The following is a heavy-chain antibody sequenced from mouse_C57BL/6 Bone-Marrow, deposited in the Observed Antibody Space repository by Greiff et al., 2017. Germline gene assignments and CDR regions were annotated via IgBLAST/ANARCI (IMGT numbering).Heavy chain of an antibody. CDR3: ARRWLGWDFDV. J-gene: IGHJ1*03. Sequence: EVKLMESGGGLVKPGGSLKLSCAASGFTFSSYAMSWVRQTPEKRLEWVATISDGGSYTYYPDNVKGRFTISRDNAKNNLYLQMSHLKSEDTAMYYCARRWLGWDFDVWGRGTAVTVSA. D-gene: IGHD2-2*01. CDR1: GFTFSSYA. CDR2: ISDGGSYT. V-gene: IGHV5-4*03.